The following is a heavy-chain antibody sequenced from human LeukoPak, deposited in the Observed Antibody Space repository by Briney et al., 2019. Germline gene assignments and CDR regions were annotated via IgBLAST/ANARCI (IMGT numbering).Heavy chain of an antibody. Sequence: SETLSLTCTVSGTSLSAFHWTWFRQPAGQRLEWIGLIYSTGTVTLNPSLSSRVVMSVDLAKNQLFLKLASMTAADTAMYYCARKDGDYWGQGTLVSVSS. CDR1: GTSLSAFH. CDR3: ARKDGDY. J-gene: IGHJ4*02. V-gene: IGHV4-4*07. CDR2: IYSTGTV.